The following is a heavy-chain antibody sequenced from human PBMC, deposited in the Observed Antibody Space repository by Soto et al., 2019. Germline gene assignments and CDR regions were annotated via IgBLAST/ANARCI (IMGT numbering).Heavy chain of an antibody. CDR2: IWYDGSNK. J-gene: IGHJ4*02. CDR1: GFTFSSYG. CDR3: ARDERRYDSSGYYQSGTIDY. V-gene: IGHV3-33*01. D-gene: IGHD3-22*01. Sequence: VGSLRLSCAASGFTFSSYGMHWVRQAPGKGLEWVAVIWYDGSNKYYADSVKGRFTISRDNSKNTLYLQMNSLRAEDTAVYYCARDERRYDSSGYYQSGTIDYWGQGTLVTVSS.